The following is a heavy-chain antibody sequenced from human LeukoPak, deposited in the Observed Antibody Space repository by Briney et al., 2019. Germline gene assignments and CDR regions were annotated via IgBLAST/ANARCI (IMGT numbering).Heavy chain of an antibody. V-gene: IGHV4-31*03. D-gene: IGHD3-3*01. CDR3: ARGGRIFGVVNRYYYYYMDV. CDR2: IYYSGST. Sequence: SQTLSLTCTVSGGSISSGGYYWSWIRQHPGKGLEWIGYIYYSGSTYYNPSLKSRVTISVDTSKNQFSLKLSSVTAADTAVYYCARGGRIFGVVNRYYYYYMDVWGKGTTVTVSS. J-gene: IGHJ6*03. CDR1: GGSISSGGYY.